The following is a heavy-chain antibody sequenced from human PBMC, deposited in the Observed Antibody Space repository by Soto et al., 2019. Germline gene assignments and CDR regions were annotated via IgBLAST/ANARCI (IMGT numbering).Heavy chain of an antibody. CDR3: ARGRGGGRCSSTSCYLSRYYYYYMDV. V-gene: IGHV4-34*01. J-gene: IGHJ6*03. CDR2: INHSGST. D-gene: IGHD2-2*01. Sequence: QVQLQQWGAGLLKPSETLSLTCAVYGGSFSGYYWSWIRQPPGKGLEWIGEINHSGSTNYNPSLKSRVTISVDTSKNQFSRKLSSVTAADTAVYYCARGRGGGRCSSTSCYLSRYYYYYMDVWGKGTTVTVSS. CDR1: GGSFSGYY.